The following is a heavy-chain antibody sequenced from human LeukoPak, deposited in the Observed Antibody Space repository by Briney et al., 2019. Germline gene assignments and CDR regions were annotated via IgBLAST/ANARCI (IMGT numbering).Heavy chain of an antibody. CDR3: VRHSGNWQLITMVRGVIISVDGMDV. CDR2: INHSGST. Sequence: SETLSLTCAVYGGSFSGYYWSWIRQPPGKGLEWIGEINHSGSTNYNPSLKSRVTISVDTSKNQFSLKLSSVTAADTAVYYCVRHSGNWQLITMVRGVIISVDGMDVWGQGTTVTVSS. J-gene: IGHJ6*02. CDR1: GGSFSGYY. D-gene: IGHD3-10*01. V-gene: IGHV4-34*01.